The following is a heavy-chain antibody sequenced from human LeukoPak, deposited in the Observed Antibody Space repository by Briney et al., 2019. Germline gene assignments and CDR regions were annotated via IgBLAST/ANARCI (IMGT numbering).Heavy chain of an antibody. J-gene: IGHJ3*02. CDR1: GFTFSDHY. CDR2: SRNKAYSYTT. Sequence: GGSLRLSCAVSGFTFSDHYMDWVRQAPGKGLEWGGRSRNKAYSYTTEYAASVKGRFTISRNDSKNSVYRQINSLKTEDTAVYYCARSFCTNGLCHAFDIWGQGTLVTVSS. D-gene: IGHD2-8*01. CDR3: ARSFCTNGLCHAFDI. V-gene: IGHV3-72*01.